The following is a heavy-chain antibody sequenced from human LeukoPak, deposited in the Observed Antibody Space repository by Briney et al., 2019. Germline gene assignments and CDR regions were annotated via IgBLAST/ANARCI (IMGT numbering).Heavy chain of an antibody. Sequence: SETLSLTCAVYGGSFSGYYWSWIRQPPGKGLEWIGEINHSGSTNYNPSLKSRVTISVDTSKNQFSLKLSSVTAGDTAVYYCAGGFFWGFVVFVLWGQGTLV. CDR1: GGSFSGYY. J-gene: IGHJ3*01. CDR2: INHSGST. CDR3: AGGFFWGFVVFVL. D-gene: IGHD3-16*01. V-gene: IGHV4-34*01.